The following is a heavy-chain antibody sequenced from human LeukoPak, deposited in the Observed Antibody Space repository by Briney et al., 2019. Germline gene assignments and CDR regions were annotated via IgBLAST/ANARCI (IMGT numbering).Heavy chain of an antibody. J-gene: IGHJ5*02. CDR1: GYTFTSYA. CDR2: INAGNGNT. Sequence: ASVKVSCKASGYTFTSYAMHWVRQAPGQRLEWMGWINAGNGNTKYSQKFQGRVTITRDTSASTAYMELSSLRSEDTAVYYCASQVGPNVEGNWFDPWGQGTLVTVSS. V-gene: IGHV1-3*01. D-gene: IGHD1-26*01. CDR3: ASQVGPNVEGNWFDP.